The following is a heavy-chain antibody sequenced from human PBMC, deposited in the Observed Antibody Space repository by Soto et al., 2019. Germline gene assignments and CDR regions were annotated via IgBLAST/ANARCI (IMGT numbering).Heavy chain of an antibody. Sequence: QVQLVQSGAEVKKPGASVKVSCKASGYTFTSYDINWVRQATGQGLERMGWMNTNSGNTGYAQKFQGRVTMTRNTSISTAYMELSSLRSEDTAVYYCARTCYGDDYGDYRWFDPWGQGTLVTVSS. V-gene: IGHV1-8*01. D-gene: IGHD4-17*01. J-gene: IGHJ5*02. CDR3: ARTCYGDDYGDYRWFDP. CDR2: MNTNSGNT. CDR1: GYTFTSYD.